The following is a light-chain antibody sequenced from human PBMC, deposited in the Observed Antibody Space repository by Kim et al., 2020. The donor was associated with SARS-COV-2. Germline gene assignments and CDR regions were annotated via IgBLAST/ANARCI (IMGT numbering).Light chain of an antibody. Sequence: VTISCTGSSSNIGAGYDVHWYQQLPGMAPKLLIYRNRNRPSGVPDRFSGSRSDTSASLAITGLRAEDEADYYCQSYDSSLSGSRVFGGGTQLTVL. J-gene: IGLJ3*02. CDR3: QSYDSSLSGSRV. CDR1: SSNIGAGYD. V-gene: IGLV1-40*01. CDR2: RNR.